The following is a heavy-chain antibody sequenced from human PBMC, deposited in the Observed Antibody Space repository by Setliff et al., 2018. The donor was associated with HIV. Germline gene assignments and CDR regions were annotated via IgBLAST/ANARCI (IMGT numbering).Heavy chain of an antibody. V-gene: IGHV3-48*03. CDR1: GFTFNNYG. CDR2: ITGRGTTI. J-gene: IGHJ3*02. D-gene: IGHD3-22*01. CDR3: ARLGITKIVVPNGGFDI. Sequence: GGSLRLSCVASGFTFNNYGMHWVRQAPGKGLEWVAVITGRGTTIEYADSVKGRFTISRDNAQNSLYLQMNSLRGEDTAIYYCARLGITKIVVPNGGFDIWGQGTRVTVSS.